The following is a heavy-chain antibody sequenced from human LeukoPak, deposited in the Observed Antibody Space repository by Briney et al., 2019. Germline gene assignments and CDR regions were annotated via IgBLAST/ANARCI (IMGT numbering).Heavy chain of an antibody. V-gene: IGHV3-11*01. CDR2: ISSTGATI. CDR1: RFTFSDYY. J-gene: IGHJ4*02. CDR3: ARGPPEDYGDYVSDY. Sequence: GGSLRLSCAASRFTFSDYYMSWVRQAPGKGLEWISYISSTGATIHYADSVKGRFTVSRDNANSSLYLQLNSLRAEDTAVYYCARGPPEDYGDYVSDYWGQGTLVTVSS. D-gene: IGHD4-17*01.